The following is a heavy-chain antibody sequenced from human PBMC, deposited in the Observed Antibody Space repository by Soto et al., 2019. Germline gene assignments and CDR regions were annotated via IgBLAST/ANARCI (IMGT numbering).Heavy chain of an antibody. D-gene: IGHD2-15*01. CDR3: TRAPLVASYRDPPGY. V-gene: IGHV3-49*03. Sequence: GGSLSLPSTASGFTSADYAMTWFRQAPGKGLDWVGFIRSIAYGGPTEYAASMNGRLTISRDHSISIAYLQMNSLKTEDTAVYYCTRAPLVASYRDPPGYWGQGTLVTVSS. J-gene: IGHJ4*02. CDR1: GFTSADYA. CDR2: IRSIAYGGPT.